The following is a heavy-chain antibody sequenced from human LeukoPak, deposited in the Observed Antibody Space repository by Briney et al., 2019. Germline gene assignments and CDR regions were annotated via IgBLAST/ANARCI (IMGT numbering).Heavy chain of an antibody. V-gene: IGHV5-51*01. D-gene: IGHD5-18*01. CDR2: IYPGDSET. CDR1: GNTFTNYW. Sequence: GESLKLSCQGSGNTFTNYWIGWVRQLPGKGLEWMGIIYPGDSETRYSPSFQGQVTMSVDKSSSTAYLQWATLKASDTAMYYCARLPDTAMVSYNWFDPWGQGTLVTVSS. CDR3: ARLPDTAMVSYNWFDP. J-gene: IGHJ5*02.